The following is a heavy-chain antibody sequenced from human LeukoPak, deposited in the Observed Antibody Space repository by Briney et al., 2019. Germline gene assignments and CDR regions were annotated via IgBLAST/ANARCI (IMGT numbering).Heavy chain of an antibody. J-gene: IGHJ4*02. V-gene: IGHV3-48*01. D-gene: IGHD6-13*01. Sequence: PGGSLRLSCAASGFTFSSYRMTWVRQAPGKGLEWVSYISSSSSTIYYADSVKGRFTISRDNAKNSLYLQMNSLRAEDTAVYYCARRGPAAGTDYWGQGTLVTVSS. CDR3: ARRGPAAGTDY. CDR1: GFTFSSYR. CDR2: ISSSSSTI.